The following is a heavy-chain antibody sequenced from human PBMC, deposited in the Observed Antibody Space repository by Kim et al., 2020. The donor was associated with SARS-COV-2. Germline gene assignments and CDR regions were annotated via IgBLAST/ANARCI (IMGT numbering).Heavy chain of an antibody. CDR3: ARFIGIGYCSSTSCETFDY. V-gene: IGHV5-51*01. CDR1: GYSFTSYW. D-gene: IGHD2-2*01. CDR2: IYPGDSDT. J-gene: IGHJ4*02. Sequence: GESLKISCKGSGYSFTSYWIGWVRQMPGKGLEWMGIIYPGDSDTRYSPSFQGQVTISADKSISTAYLQWSSLKASDTAMYYCARFIGIGYCSSTSCETFDYWGQGTLVTVSS.